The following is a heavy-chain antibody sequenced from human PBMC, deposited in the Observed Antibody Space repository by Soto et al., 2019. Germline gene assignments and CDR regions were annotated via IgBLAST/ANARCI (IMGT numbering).Heavy chain of an antibody. CDR1: GYTFTIYD. CDR3: TYYDFWSGYPRGAFDI. V-gene: IGHV1-8*01. Sequence: GASVKVSCTDSGYTFTIYDINWVRQATGQGLEWMGWMNPNSGNTGYAQKFQGRVTMTRNTSISTAYMELSSLRSEDTAVYYCTYYDFWSGYPRGAFDIWGQGTMVTVSS. D-gene: IGHD3-3*01. CDR2: MNPNSGNT. J-gene: IGHJ3*02.